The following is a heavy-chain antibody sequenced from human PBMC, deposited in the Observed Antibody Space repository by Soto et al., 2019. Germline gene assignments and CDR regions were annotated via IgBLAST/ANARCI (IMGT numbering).Heavy chain of an antibody. CDR2: IKSTTDGGTT. Sequence: PGGSLRLSCAVSGFTVTNVWMNWVRQAPGKGLEWVGRIKSTTDGGTTDYAAPVKGRFSISRNDSRNTLFLQMNSLKTEDTAAYYCSHGYAQYFESWGQGTLVTAPQ. CDR1: GFTVTNVW. J-gene: IGHJ4*02. D-gene: IGHD5-18*01. V-gene: IGHV3-15*07. CDR3: SHGYAQYFES.